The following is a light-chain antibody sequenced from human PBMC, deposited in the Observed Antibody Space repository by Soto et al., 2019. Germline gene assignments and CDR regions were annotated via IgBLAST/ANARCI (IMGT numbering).Light chain of an antibody. Sequence: EIVLTQSPGTLSLSPGERATLSCRASQSVSSSYLAWYQHKPGQAPRLLIYDASSRATGIPDRFSGSGSGTDLTLTISRLEPEDFAVYYCQQYGSSPPITYGQGTRLEIK. J-gene: IGKJ5*01. CDR3: QQYGSSPPIT. CDR1: QSVSSSY. CDR2: DAS. V-gene: IGKV3-20*01.